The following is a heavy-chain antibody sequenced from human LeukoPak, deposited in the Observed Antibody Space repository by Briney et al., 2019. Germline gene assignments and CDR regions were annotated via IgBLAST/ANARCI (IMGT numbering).Heavy chain of an antibody. CDR2: ISGSGGSV. D-gene: IGHD6-13*01. J-gene: IGHJ3*01. Sequence: GGSLRLSCAASGFTCSHYAMTWVRQPPGKGLEWVSGISGSGGSVYYAESVEGRFTFSRDNSKNILYLEMNSLTAEDTAVYYCAKDKVTEAGGQDAFDVWGQGTMVTVST. CDR3: AKDKVTEAGGQDAFDV. V-gene: IGHV3-23*01. CDR1: GFTCSHYA.